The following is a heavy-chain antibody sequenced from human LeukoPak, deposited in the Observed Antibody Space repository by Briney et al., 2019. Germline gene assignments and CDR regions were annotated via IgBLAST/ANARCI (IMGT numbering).Heavy chain of an antibody. Sequence: SETLSLTCTVSGGSIGSDYWTWIRQPPGKGLEYIGYIYYTGGTNYNPSLKGRVTISVDTSKNQFSLKLSSVTAADTAVYFCAKYGNSGWVIDNWGQGTLVTVSS. CDR3: AKYGNSGWVIDN. J-gene: IGHJ4*02. D-gene: IGHD6-19*01. CDR1: GGSIGSDY. CDR2: IYYTGGT. V-gene: IGHV4-59*08.